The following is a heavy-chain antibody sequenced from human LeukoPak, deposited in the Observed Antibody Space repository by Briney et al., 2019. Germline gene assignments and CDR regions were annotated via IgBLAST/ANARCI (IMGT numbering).Heavy chain of an antibody. CDR1: GFNFRSYG. CDR3: AKLGRVSVALYHFDY. V-gene: IGHV3-30*02. D-gene: IGHD6-19*01. J-gene: IGHJ4*02. Sequence: PGGSLRLSCAASGFNFRSYGMHWVRQVPGKGLEWVAFIRHDGTDKYYADSVKGRFTIPRDNSDETLYLQMSSLRVDDTAVYYCAKLGRVSVALYHFDYWGQGALVTVSS. CDR2: IRHDGTDK.